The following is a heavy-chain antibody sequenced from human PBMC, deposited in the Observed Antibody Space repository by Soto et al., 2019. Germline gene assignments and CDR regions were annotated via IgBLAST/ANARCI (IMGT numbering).Heavy chain of an antibody. J-gene: IGHJ3*02. V-gene: IGHV3-21*01. Sequence: GGSLRLSCAASGFTFSSYSMNWVRQAPGKGLEWVSSISSSSSYIYYADSVKGRFTISRDNAKNSLYLQMNSLRAEDTAVYYCARDNPAARNEGCAFDIWGQGTMVTVSS. CDR2: ISSSSSYI. CDR3: ARDNPAARNEGCAFDI. CDR1: GFTFSSYS. D-gene: IGHD6-6*01.